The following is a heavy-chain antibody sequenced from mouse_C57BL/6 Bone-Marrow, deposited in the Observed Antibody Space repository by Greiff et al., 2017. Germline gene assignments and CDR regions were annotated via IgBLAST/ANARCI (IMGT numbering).Heavy chain of an antibody. CDR3: ARDYYYGSSPCAY. J-gene: IGHJ3*01. D-gene: IGHD1-1*01. Sequence: DVHLVESGGGLVKPGGSLKLSCAASGFTFSDYGMHWVRQAPEKGLEWVAYISSGSSTIYYADTVKGRFTIARDTAKNTLFLQMTSLRSEDTAMYYCARDYYYGSSPCAYWGQGTLVTVSA. CDR2: ISSGSSTI. V-gene: IGHV5-17*01. CDR1: GFTFSDYG.